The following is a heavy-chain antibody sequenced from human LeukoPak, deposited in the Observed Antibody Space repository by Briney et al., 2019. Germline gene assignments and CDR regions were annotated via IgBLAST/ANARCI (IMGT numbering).Heavy chain of an antibody. CDR1: RFAFSSYA. J-gene: IGHJ4*02. D-gene: IGHD2-2*01. CDR3: ASGYQFDS. CDR2: ISGSGDRR. V-gene: IGHV3-23*01. Sequence: GGSLRLSCAASRFAFSSYAMRWVRQAPGKGLEWVSSISGSGDRRDSADSVKGRFTISRDNAKNTLYLQMNSLRAEDTAVYYCASGYQFDSWGPGTLVTVSS.